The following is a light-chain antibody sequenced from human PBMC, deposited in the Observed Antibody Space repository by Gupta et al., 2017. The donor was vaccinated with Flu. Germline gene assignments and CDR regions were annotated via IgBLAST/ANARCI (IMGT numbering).Light chain of an antibody. CDR2: DVI. J-gene: IGLJ3*02. Sequence: SALTQPPSVPGSPAQSVTIPFPGSSNDVGAYDYVSWYQPHPGKAPKVIIYDVINRPSGVPDRFSGSKSGTTASLTITGLQAEDEADYYCYSDAASDTLGVFGGGTKLTVL. CDR3: YSDAASDTLGV. V-gene: IGLV2-11*01. CDR1: SNDVGAYDY.